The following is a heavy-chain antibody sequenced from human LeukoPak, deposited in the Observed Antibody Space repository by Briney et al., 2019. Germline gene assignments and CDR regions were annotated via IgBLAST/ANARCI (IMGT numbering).Heavy chain of an antibody. CDR3: AKDIAYDSYGYIYYGMDV. CDR1: GFTFSSYA. Sequence: GGSLRLSCAASGFTFSSYAMSWVRPAPGKGLEWVSALSGGGGSTYYADSVKGRFTISRDNSKNTLYLHMNSLRAEDTAVYYCAKDIAYDSYGYIYYGMDVWGQGTLVTVSS. CDR2: LSGGGGST. V-gene: IGHV3-23*01. D-gene: IGHD5-18*01. J-gene: IGHJ6*02.